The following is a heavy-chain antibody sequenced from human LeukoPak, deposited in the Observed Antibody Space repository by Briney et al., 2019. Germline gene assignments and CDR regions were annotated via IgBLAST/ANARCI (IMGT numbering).Heavy chain of an antibody. CDR2: IKQDGSDK. V-gene: IGHV3-7*01. Sequence: GGSLRLSCAASGFTFSTYWMSWVRQAPGKGLEWVANIKQDGSDKFYVDSVKGRFTISRDNAKNSMYLQMNSLRAEDTAVYYCERVLPVASRDYWGQGTLVTVSS. J-gene: IGHJ4*02. CDR3: ERVLPVASRDY. D-gene: IGHD2-2*01. CDR1: GFTFSTYW.